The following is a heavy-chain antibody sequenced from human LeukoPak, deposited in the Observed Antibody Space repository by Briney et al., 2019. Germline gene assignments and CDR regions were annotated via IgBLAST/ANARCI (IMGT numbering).Heavy chain of an antibody. Sequence: GGSLRLSCAASGFTFSNAWMSWVRQAPGEGLECVSAISESGGKTYYADSVKGRFTISRDNSKNMLYMQMNSLKAEDTAVYYCARVSGKILIWPQPFGDGMDVWGQGTTVTVSS. V-gene: IGHV3-23*01. D-gene: IGHD2-8*01. J-gene: IGHJ6*02. CDR3: ARVSGKILIWPQPFGDGMDV. CDR1: GFTFSNAW. CDR2: ISESGGKT.